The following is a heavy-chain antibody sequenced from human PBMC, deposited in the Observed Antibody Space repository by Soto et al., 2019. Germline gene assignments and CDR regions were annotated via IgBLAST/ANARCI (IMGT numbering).Heavy chain of an antibody. D-gene: IGHD2-15*01. CDR1: GFTFSSYW. V-gene: IGHV3-74*01. J-gene: IGHJ4*02. Sequence: GGFLRLSCAASGFTFSSYWMHWVRQAPGKGLVWVSCINSDGSSISYADSVKGRFTISRDKAKNTLYLQMNSLGAEDTAAYYCSRALSRGYCSDGSCYTLFDYWGQGSLVTVSS. CDR2: INSDGSSI. CDR3: SRALSRGYCSDGSCYTLFDY.